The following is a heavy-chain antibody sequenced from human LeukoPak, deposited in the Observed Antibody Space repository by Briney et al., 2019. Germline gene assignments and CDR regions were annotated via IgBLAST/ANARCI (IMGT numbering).Heavy chain of an antibody. J-gene: IGHJ4*02. CDR1: GYTFPSYG. CDR3: ARGQLVNFDY. Sequence: SVTVSSKASGYTFPSYGISWVRQAPGQGMEWMGWISVYNGNTNYAQKLQGRVTITTDTSTSTAYMELRSLSSDDTAVYYCARGQLVNFDYWGQGTLVTVSS. V-gene: IGHV1-18*04. CDR2: ISVYNGNT. D-gene: IGHD6-13*01.